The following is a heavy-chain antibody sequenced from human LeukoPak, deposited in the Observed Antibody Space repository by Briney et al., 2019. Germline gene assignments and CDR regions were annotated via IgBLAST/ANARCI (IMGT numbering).Heavy chain of an antibody. Sequence: PSETLSLTCTVSGGSISSYYWSWIRQPPGEGLEWVGYIYYSGSTNYNPSLKSRVTISVDTSKNQFSLKLSSVTAADTAVYYCAREAPSFDFWSGFDYWGQGTLVTVSS. CDR1: GGSISSYY. J-gene: IGHJ4*02. CDR3: AREAPSFDFWSGFDY. D-gene: IGHD3-3*01. V-gene: IGHV4-59*01. CDR2: IYYSGST.